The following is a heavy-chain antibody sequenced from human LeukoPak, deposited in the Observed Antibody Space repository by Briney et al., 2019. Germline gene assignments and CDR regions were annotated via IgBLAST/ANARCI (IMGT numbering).Heavy chain of an antibody. CDR2: INPSGGST. J-gene: IGHJ4*02. Sequence: ASVKVSCKASGYTFTSYYMHWVRQAPEQGLEWMGIINPSGGSTSYAQKFQGRVTMTRDMSTSTVYMGLSSLRSEDTAVYYCARGPLYYYDSSGYYGYWGQGTLVTVSS. D-gene: IGHD3-22*01. CDR3: ARGPLYYYDSSGYYGY. V-gene: IGHV1-46*01. CDR1: GYTFTSYY.